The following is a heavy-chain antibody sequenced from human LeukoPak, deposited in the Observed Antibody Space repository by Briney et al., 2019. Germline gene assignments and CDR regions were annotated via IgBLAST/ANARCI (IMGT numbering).Heavy chain of an antibody. J-gene: IGHJ3*02. CDR2: IYHSGST. V-gene: IGHV4-30-2*01. D-gene: IGHD3-22*01. Sequence: SETLSLTCAVSGGSISSGGYSWSWIRQPPGKGLEWIVYIYHSGSTYYNPSLKSRVTISVDRSKNQFSLKLSSVTAADTAVYYCARSTYYYDSSGDNDAFDIWGQGTMVTVSS. CDR1: GGSISSGGYS. CDR3: ARSTYYYDSSGDNDAFDI.